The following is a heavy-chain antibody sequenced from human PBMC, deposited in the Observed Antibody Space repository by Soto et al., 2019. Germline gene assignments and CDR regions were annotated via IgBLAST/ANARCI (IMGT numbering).Heavy chain of an antibody. J-gene: IGHJ6*03. CDR2: MRSKANSYAT. CDR1: GFTFGGAA. CDR3: VGQASDFYTGAPRCYLDV. V-gene: IGHV3-73*01. Sequence: EVQLVESGGGLVQVGGSLKLSCAASGFTFGGAAMHWVRQASGKGLEWLGRMRSKANSYATAYAASVKGRFTISRDDSANTAYQHTDSHKSADTAVYYCVGQASDFYTGAPRCYLDVWGEGTTVTVSS. D-gene: IGHD2-8*02.